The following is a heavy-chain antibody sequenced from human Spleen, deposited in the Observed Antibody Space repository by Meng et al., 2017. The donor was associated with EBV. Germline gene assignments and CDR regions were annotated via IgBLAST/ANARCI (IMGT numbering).Heavy chain of an antibody. CDR3: ARDNGDTVTTPYFDY. CDR1: GGTLNNFA. J-gene: IGHJ4*02. V-gene: IGHV1-69*01. D-gene: IGHD4-17*01. Sequence: QGQLVESGAGVKKPGSSVRGSCKASGGTLNNFAINWVRQAPGQGLEWMGGIIPVLGATNFAQNFQGRVRITADESTSTAYMELSKLTPEDTALYYCARDNGDTVTTPYFDYWGQGTLVTVSS. CDR2: IIPVLGAT.